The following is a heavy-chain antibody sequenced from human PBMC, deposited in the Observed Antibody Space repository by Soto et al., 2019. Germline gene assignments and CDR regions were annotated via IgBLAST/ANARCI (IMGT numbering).Heavy chain of an antibody. CDR2: IFSNDEK. D-gene: IGHD3-9*01. CDR1: GFSLSNARMG. J-gene: IGHJ4*02. CDR3: ALSYYDILTGYNYYFDY. V-gene: IGHV2-26*01. Sequence: QVTLKESGPVLVKPTETLTLTCTVSGFSLSNARMGVSWIRQPPGKALEWLAHIFSNDEKSYSTSLKGRLTISKDTSKSQVVLTMTNMDPVDTATYYCALSYYDILTGYNYYFDYWGQGTLVTVSS.